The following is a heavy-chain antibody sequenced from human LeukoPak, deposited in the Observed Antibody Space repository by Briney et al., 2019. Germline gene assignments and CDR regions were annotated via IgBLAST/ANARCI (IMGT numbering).Heavy chain of an antibody. Sequence: SETLSLTCTVSGGSISSYYWSWIRQPAGKGLEWIGRIYTSGSTNYNPSLKSRVTMSVDTSKNQFSLKLSSVTAADTAVYYCARVIAARQATSYYYYMDVWGKGTTVTVSS. CDR1: GGSISSYY. V-gene: IGHV4-4*07. D-gene: IGHD6-6*01. CDR3: ARVIAARQATSYYYYMDV. CDR2: IYTSGST. J-gene: IGHJ6*03.